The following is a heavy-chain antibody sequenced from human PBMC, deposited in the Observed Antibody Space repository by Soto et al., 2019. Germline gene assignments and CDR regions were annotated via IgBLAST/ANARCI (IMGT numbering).Heavy chain of an antibody. D-gene: IGHD1-7*01. Sequence: QVQLVQSGAEVKKPGSSVKVSCKTSGGTFSNYVVNWVRQAPGQGVEWMGRIIPLSGAANYVQKFQGRVTITADKSTSTAYMELSSLRSEDTTVYYCASAMTRTVVPYFHFWGQGTLVTVSS. CDR3: ASAMTRTVVPYFHF. V-gene: IGHV1-69*06. J-gene: IGHJ4*02. CDR2: IIPLSGAA. CDR1: GGTFSNYV.